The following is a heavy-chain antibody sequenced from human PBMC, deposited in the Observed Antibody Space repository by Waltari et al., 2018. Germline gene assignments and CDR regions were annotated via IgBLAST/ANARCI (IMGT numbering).Heavy chain of an antibody. V-gene: IGHV4-38-2*02. J-gene: IGHJ4*02. D-gene: IGHD4-17*01. Sequence: QVQLQESGPGLVKPSETLSLTCTVSGYSISSGYYWGWIRQPPGKGLEWIGSIYHSGSPYYTPSLKSRVTISVDTSKNQFSLKLSSVTAADTAVYYCARGTVTMFDYWGQGTLVTVSS. CDR3: ARGTVTMFDY. CDR2: IYHSGSP. CDR1: GYSISSGYY.